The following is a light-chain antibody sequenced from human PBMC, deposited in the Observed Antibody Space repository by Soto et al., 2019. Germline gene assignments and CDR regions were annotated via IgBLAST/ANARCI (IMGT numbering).Light chain of an antibody. V-gene: IGLV1-44*01. CDR3: SAWDDNIYGPV. J-gene: IGLJ2*01. CDR1: SSDIGSNP. Sequence: QSVLTQPPSASGTPGQRVAISCSGGSSDIGSNPVNWYLHLPGAAPKLLIYRDNQRPSGVPDRFSGSKFGTSASLTISGLQSEDEADYFCSAWDDNIYGPVFGGGTKVTVL. CDR2: RDN.